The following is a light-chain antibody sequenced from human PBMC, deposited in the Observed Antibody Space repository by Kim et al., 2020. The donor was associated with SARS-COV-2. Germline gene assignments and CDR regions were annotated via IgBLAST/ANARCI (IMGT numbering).Light chain of an antibody. J-gene: IGKJ1*01. Sequence: AFFSCRPMHSLVHSNGNTYVPWLIQRPGQSPRRLVYMVSSRDSGVPDRLSGSGSGTDFTLKISRVEAEDVGIYYCMQAIHWPPTYGKVTKVDIK. CDR3: MQAIHWPPT. CDR1: HSLVHSNGNTY. V-gene: IGKV2-30*02. CDR2: MVS.